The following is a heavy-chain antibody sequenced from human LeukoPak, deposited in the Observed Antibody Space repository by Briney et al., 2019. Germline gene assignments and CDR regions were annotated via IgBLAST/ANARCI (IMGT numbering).Heavy chain of an antibody. V-gene: IGHV3-30*02. J-gene: IGHJ4*02. Sequence: GGSLRLSCAASGFTFSSYGMHWVRQAPGKGLEWVAFIRYDGSNENYADSVKGRFTISRDNSKNTLYLQMNSLRAEDTAVYYCARGQPSPYGDYGNSIDYWGQGTLVTVSS. D-gene: IGHD4-17*01. CDR2: IRYDGSNE. CDR1: GFTFSSYG. CDR3: ARGQPSPYGDYGNSIDY.